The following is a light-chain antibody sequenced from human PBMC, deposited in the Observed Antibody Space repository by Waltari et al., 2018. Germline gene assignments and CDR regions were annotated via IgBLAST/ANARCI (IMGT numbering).Light chain of an antibody. V-gene: IGKV3-20*01. Sequence: EIVLTQSPGTASLSPGERVTLSCRASQSVGSSRLAWYQQKPGQAPRLVIYRASRRATGIPDMFSGSVSGTDFSLTSSRLEPEDFAVYYCQQHGTLPATFGQGTKVEIK. CDR1: QSVGSSR. CDR3: QQHGTLPAT. CDR2: RAS. J-gene: IGKJ1*01.